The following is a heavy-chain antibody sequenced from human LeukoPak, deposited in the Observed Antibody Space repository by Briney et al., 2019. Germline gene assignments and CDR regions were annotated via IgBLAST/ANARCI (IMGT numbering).Heavy chain of an antibody. CDR1: GFTFSSYW. J-gene: IGHJ4*02. CDR3: AKAQISSSWDPFDY. CDR2: INSDGSST. Sequence: GGSLRLSCAASGFTFSSYWMHWVRQAPGKGLVWVSRINSDGSSTSYADSVKGRFTISRDNAKNTLYLQMNSLRAEDTAVYYCAKAQISSSWDPFDYWGQGTLVTVSS. D-gene: IGHD6-13*01. V-gene: IGHV3-74*01.